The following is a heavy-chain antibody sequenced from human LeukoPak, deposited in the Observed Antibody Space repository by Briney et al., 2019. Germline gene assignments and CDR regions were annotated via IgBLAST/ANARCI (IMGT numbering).Heavy chain of an antibody. J-gene: IGHJ4*02. V-gene: IGHV1-69*01. CDR3: ARDPVDTAMDDY. Sequence: ASVKVSCKASGGTFSSYAISWVRQAPGQGLEWMGGIIPIFGTANYAQKFQGRVTITADESTSTAYMELSSLRSEDTAVYYCARDPVDTAMDDYWGQGTLVTVSS. CDR2: IIPIFGTA. D-gene: IGHD5-18*01. CDR1: GGTFSSYA.